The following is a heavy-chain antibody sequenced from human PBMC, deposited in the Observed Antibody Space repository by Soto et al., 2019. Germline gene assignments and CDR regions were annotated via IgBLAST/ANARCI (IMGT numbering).Heavy chain of an antibody. CDR1: GFTFSSYA. Sequence: LRLSCAASGFTFSSYAMHWVRQAPGKGLEWVAVISYDGSNKYYADSVKGRFTISRDNSKNTLYLQMNSPRAEDTAVYYCARGGFNYYGMDVWGQGTTVTVSS. CDR3: ARGGFNYYGMDV. J-gene: IGHJ6*02. CDR2: ISYDGSNK. V-gene: IGHV3-30-3*01. D-gene: IGHD3-3*01.